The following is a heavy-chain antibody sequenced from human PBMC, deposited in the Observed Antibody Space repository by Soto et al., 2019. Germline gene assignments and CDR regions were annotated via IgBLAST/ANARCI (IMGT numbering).Heavy chain of an antibody. CDR2: TNQDGSTT. CDR3: GKNHMG. J-gene: IGHJ4*02. CDR1: GFTINPYW. Sequence: EVQMVESGGGLVQPGGSLRLSCAASGFTINPYWMSWVRQAPGQGLEWVASTNQDGSTTYYVDSVKGRFTISRNNAKNSLYPQMNSLRAEDTAIYYGGKNHMGRGQGTLVTVYS. V-gene: IGHV3-7*01. D-gene: IGHD2-21*01.